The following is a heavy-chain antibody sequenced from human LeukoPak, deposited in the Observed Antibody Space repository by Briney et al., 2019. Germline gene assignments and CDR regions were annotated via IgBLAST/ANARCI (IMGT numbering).Heavy chain of an antibody. Sequence: SETLSLTCAVYGGSFSGYYWSWIRQPPGKGLEWIGEINHSGSTNYNPSLKSRVTISVDTSKNQFSLKLSSMTAADTAVYYCARRPAPGYGGPKYYYYYYMDVWGKGTTVTVSS. CDR3: ARRPAPGYGGPKYYYYYYMDV. V-gene: IGHV4-34*01. CDR1: GGSFSGYY. CDR2: INHSGST. J-gene: IGHJ6*03. D-gene: IGHD4/OR15-4a*01.